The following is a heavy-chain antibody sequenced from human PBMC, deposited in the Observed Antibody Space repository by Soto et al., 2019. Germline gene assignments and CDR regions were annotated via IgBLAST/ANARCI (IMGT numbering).Heavy chain of an antibody. J-gene: IGHJ2*01. D-gene: IGHD3-10*01. V-gene: IGHV3-23*01. CDR2: INGSGAIT. Sequence: EVQVLQSGGGLVQPGGSLRLSCAASGLTFSRFAMSWVRQAPGKGLEWVATINGSGAITNYPDSVRGRFTISRDNSKDTMYLQLNTLRVEDTAVYYCAKDKGPGSYTNWCFDVWGRGTLVTVSS. CDR1: GLTFSRFA. CDR3: AKDKGPGSYTNWCFDV.